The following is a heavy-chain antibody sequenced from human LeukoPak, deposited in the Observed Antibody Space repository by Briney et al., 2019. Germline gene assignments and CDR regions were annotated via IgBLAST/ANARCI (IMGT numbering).Heavy chain of an antibody. V-gene: IGHV3-15*07. Sequence: GGSLRLSCVVSGLTFENVWMNWVRQAPGKGLEWVGRIKPKTDGETTEYAAPVKDRFSISRDDSKSMMYLQMNSLKTEDTAVYYCITPLPYSAQGGQGTLVTVSS. J-gene: IGHJ4*02. D-gene: IGHD2-21*01. CDR3: ITPLPYSAQ. CDR1: GLTFENVW. CDR2: IKPKTDGETT.